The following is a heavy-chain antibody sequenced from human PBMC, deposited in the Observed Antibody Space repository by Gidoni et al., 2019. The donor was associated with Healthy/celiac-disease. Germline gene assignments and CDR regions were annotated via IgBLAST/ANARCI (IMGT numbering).Heavy chain of an antibody. J-gene: IGHJ4*02. CDR2: INPNGGGT. Sequence: QVQLVQSGAEVKKHGASVQVSCKASGYTFTGYYMHWVRQAPGQGLEWMGWINPNGGGTNYAQQFQGRVTMTRDTSISTAYMELSRLRSDDTAVYYCARTRLPDIVVVPAASISNYYFDYWGQGTLVTVSS. D-gene: IGHD2-2*01. V-gene: IGHV1-2*02. CDR3: ARTRLPDIVVVPAASISNYYFDY. CDR1: GYTFTGYY.